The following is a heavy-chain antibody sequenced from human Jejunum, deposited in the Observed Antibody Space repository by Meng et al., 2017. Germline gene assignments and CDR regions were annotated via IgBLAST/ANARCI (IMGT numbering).Heavy chain of an antibody. CDR2: IGTAGDT. J-gene: IGHJ3*02. V-gene: IGHV3-13*01. Sequence: GESLKISCAASGFTFNIYDIHWVRQGPGKGLEWVSAIGTAGDTYYTDSVKGRFTISRENAKNSLFLQMNSLRAGDTAVYFCTRGGGYSLYAFDIWGQGTMVTVSS. CDR1: GFTFNIYD. CDR3: TRGGGYSLYAFDI. D-gene: IGHD2-21*01.